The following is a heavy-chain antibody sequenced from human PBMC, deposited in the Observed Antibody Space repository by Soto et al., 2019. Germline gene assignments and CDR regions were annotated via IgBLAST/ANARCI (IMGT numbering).Heavy chain of an antibody. CDR3: AKTPYDILTGYHEYYFDY. CDR1: GGSISSGGYY. D-gene: IGHD3-9*01. V-gene: IGHV4-31*03. CDR2: IYYSGST. J-gene: IGHJ4*02. Sequence: SETLSLTCTVSGGSISSGGYYWSWIRQHPGKGLEWIGYIYYSGSTYYNPSLKSRVTISVDTSKNQFSLKLSSVTAADTAVYYCAKTPYDILTGYHEYYFDYWGQGTLVTVSS.